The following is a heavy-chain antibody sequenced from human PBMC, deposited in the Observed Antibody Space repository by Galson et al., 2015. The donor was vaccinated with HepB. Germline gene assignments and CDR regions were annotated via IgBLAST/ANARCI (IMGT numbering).Heavy chain of an antibody. J-gene: IGHJ4*02. V-gene: IGHV3-23*01. D-gene: IGHD2-15*01. CDR3: AKANYPGYCSGERSGNCFPLYNFDC. CDR2: ISGSGATT. Sequence: SLRLSCAASGFTFSNYALNWVRQGPGKRLEWVAAISGSGATTYYAESVKGRFTISRENSKNTLHLEMNSLRADDTAVYYGAKANYPGYCSGERSGNCFPLYNFDCWGQGALVTVSS. CDR1: GFTFSNYA.